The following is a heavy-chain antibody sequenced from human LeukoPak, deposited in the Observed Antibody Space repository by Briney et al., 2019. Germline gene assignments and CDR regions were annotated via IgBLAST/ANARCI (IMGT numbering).Heavy chain of an antibody. D-gene: IGHD3-22*01. Sequence: ASVKVSCKASGYTFTSYDINWVRQATGQGLEWMGWMNPNSGSTGCAQKFQGRVTITRNTSISTAYMELSGLRSEDTAVYYCARVGGSGGYPDYWGQGTLVTVSS. CDR2: MNPNSGST. V-gene: IGHV1-8*03. J-gene: IGHJ4*02. CDR3: ARVGGSGGYPDY. CDR1: GYTFTSYD.